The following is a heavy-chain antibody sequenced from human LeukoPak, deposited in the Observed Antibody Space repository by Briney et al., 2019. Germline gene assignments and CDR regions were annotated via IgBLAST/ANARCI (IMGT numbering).Heavy chain of an antibody. J-gene: IGHJ4*02. CDR3: ARERYYDILTALDY. CDR2: INHSGRT. CDR1: GGSFSGYY. V-gene: IGHV4-34*01. D-gene: IGHD3-9*01. Sequence: SETLSLTCAVYGGSFSGYYSSWIRQPPGKGRGWVGEINHSGRTNYNPSPKSRVTISAHTPKSEFSPKLSSVTAADTAVYFCARERYYDILTALDYWGQGTLVTVSS.